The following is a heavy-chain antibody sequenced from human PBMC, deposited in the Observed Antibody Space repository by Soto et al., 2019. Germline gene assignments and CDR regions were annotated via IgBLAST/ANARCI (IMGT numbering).Heavy chain of an antibody. CDR1: GFTFSSYA. V-gene: IGHV3-23*01. CDR2: ISGSGGST. CDR3: AKDRKSSGWYFDY. Sequence: EVQLLESGGGLVQPGGSLRLSCAASGFTFSSYAMSWVRQAPGKGLEWVSAISGSGGSTYYADSVKGRFTISRDNSKNTVYLQMNSLRAEDTAVYYCAKDRKSSGWYFDYWGQGTLVTVSS. D-gene: IGHD6-19*01. J-gene: IGHJ4*02.